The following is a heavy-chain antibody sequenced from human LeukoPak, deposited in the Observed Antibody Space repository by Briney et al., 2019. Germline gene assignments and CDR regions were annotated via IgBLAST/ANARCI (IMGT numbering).Heavy chain of an antibody. Sequence: SETLSLACTVSGGSISSYYWSWIRQPPGKGLEWIGYIYYSGSTNYNPSLKSRVTISVDTSKNQFSLKLSSVTAADTAVYYCARGVSYYDSSGYYNEYFQHWGQGTLVTVSS. CDR3: ARGVSYYDSSGYYNEYFQH. J-gene: IGHJ1*01. CDR2: IYYSGST. CDR1: GGSISSYY. V-gene: IGHV4-59*08. D-gene: IGHD3-22*01.